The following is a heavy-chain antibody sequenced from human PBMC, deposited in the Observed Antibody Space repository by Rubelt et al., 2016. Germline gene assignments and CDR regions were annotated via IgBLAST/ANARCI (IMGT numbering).Heavy chain of an antibody. CDR3: ARDGFLGYCSSTSCYRRPPDDNWFDP. Sequence: RLSCAASGFTFSSYAMSWVRQAPGKGLEWVSAISGSGGSTYYADSVKGRFTISRDNSKNTLYLQMNSLRAEDTAVYYCARDGFLGYCSSTSCYRRPPDDNWFDPWGQGTLVTVSS. J-gene: IGHJ5*02. CDR1: GFTFSSYA. CDR2: ISGSGGST. D-gene: IGHD2-2*01. V-gene: IGHV3-23*01.